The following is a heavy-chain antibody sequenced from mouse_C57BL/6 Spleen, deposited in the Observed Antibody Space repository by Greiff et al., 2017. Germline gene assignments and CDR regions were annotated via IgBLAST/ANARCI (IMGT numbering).Heavy chain of an antibody. CDR1: GFTFSSYT. J-gene: IGHJ4*01. CDR2: ISGGGGNT. V-gene: IGHV5-9*01. D-gene: IGHD2-5*01. Sequence: EVKVVESGGGLVKPGGSLKLSCAASGFTFSSYTMSWVRQTPEKRLEWVATISGGGGNTYYPDSVKGRFTISRDNAKNTLYLQMSSLRSEDTALYYCARLGSNYSYAMDYWGQGTSVTVSS. CDR3: ARLGSNYSYAMDY.